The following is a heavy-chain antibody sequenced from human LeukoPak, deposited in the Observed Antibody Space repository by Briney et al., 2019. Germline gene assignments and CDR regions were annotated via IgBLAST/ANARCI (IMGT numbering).Heavy chain of an antibody. J-gene: IGHJ6*03. CDR1: GFTFSSYS. CDR3: ARDGGWGQYYDFWSGYMDV. CDR2: ISSNSSYI. Sequence: GGSLRLSCAASGFTFSSYSMNWVRQAPGKGLEWVSSISSNSSYIYYADSVKGRFTISRDNAKNSLYLQMNSLRAEDTAVYYCARDGGWGQYYDFWSGYMDVWGKGTTVTVSS. V-gene: IGHV3-21*01. D-gene: IGHD3-3*01.